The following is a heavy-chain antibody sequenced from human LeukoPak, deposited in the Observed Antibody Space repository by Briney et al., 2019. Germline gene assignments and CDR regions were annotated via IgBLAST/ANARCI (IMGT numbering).Heavy chain of an antibody. Sequence: SSETLSLTCTVSGYSISSGYYWGWIRQPPGKGLEWIGSICHSGSTYYNPSLKSRVTISVDTSKNQFSLKLSSVTAADTAVYYCARDGGAKQTPSYWGQGTLVTVSS. CDR2: ICHSGST. D-gene: IGHD1-26*01. J-gene: IGHJ4*02. CDR3: ARDGGAKQTPSY. V-gene: IGHV4-38-2*02. CDR1: GYSISSGYY.